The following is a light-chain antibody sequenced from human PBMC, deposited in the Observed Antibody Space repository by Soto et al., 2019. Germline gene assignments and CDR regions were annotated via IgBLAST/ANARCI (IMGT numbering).Light chain of an antibody. CDR2: GAS. V-gene: IGKV3-20*01. Sequence: IVLTQSPDTLSLSPGERATLSCRASQSVSSNNLVWYQQKVGQAPRLLIYGASSRATGIPDRFSGSGSGTDFTLSISRLETEDFAVYYCQPYGNSLWTSGQGTKVEIK. CDR3: QPYGNSLWT. J-gene: IGKJ1*01. CDR1: QSVSSNN.